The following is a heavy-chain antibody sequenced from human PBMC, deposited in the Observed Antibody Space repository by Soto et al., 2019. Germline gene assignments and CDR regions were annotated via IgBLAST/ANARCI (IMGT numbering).Heavy chain of an antibody. CDR3: ARDSPYYYDSSGNPDAFDI. Sequence: PGGSLRLSCAASGFTFSSYSMNWVRQAPGKGLEWVSYISSSSSTIYYADSVKGRFTISRDNAKNSLYLQMNSLRDEDTAVYYCARDSPYYYDSSGNPDAFDIWGQGTMVTVSS. V-gene: IGHV3-48*02. D-gene: IGHD3-22*01. CDR2: ISSSSSTI. J-gene: IGHJ3*02. CDR1: GFTFSSYS.